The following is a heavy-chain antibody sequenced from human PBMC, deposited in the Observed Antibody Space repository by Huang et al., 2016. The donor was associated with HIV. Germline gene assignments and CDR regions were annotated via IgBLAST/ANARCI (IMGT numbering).Heavy chain of an antibody. Sequence: QLQLQESGPGLVKPSETLSLTCTVSGGSIRSDHYYWGWIRQPPGKGLEWIGSIAYSGSTDYNPSLKSRVTITVDTSKNQFSLRMRCVTAADTAVYYCAGLPGSITMMRGVITDPYWGQGTLVTVSS. J-gene: IGHJ4*02. CDR1: GGSIRSDHYY. CDR2: IAYSGST. D-gene: IGHD3-10*01. V-gene: IGHV4-39*01. CDR3: AGLPGSITMMRGVITDPY.